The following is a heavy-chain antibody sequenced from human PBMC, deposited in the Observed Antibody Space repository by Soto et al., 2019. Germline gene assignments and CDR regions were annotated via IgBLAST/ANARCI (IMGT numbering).Heavy chain of an antibody. CDR3: TTDPLLGIVNY. CDR2: IKSKTDGGTT. CDR1: GFTFSNAW. D-gene: IGHD3-16*02. V-gene: IGHV3-15*01. Sequence: GGSLRLSCAASGFTFSNAWMSWVRQAPGKGLEWVDRIKSKTDGGTTDYAAPVKGRFTISRDDSKNTLYLQMNSLKTEDTAVYYCTTDPLLGIVNYWGQGTLVTVSS. J-gene: IGHJ4*02.